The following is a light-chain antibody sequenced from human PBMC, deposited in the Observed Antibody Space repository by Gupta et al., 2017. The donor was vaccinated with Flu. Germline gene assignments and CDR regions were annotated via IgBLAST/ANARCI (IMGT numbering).Light chain of an antibody. CDR1: QSISSW. J-gene: IGKJ4*01. V-gene: IGKV1-5*03. CDR3: QQYDSFPLT. CDR2: EAS. Sequence: PSTLSASVGDRVTITCRASQSISSWLAWYQQKPGKAPKLLIYEASSVESGVPSRFSGSGSGTEFTLTISSLQPDDFATYYCQQYDSFPLTFGGGTKVEIK.